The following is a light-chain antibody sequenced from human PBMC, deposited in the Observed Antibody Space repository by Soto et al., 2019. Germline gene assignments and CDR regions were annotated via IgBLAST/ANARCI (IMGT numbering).Light chain of an antibody. V-gene: IGKV1-27*01. J-gene: IGKJ3*01. CDR3: QTYHSVPVT. Sequence: DIQMTQSPSSLSASVGDRVTITCRASQAISYFLAWYQQKPGRVPKLLINAASTLQSGVPSRFRGSASGTDFTLTISSLQPADVATHSCQTYHSVPVTFGPGTKVDIK. CDR2: AAS. CDR1: QAISYF.